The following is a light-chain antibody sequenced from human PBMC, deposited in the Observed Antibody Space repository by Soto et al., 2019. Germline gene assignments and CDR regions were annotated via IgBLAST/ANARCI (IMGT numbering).Light chain of an antibody. V-gene: IGKV3-20*01. J-gene: IGKJ1*01. Sequence: EIVLTQSPGTLSLSPGERVTLSCRASQSVSGSYLAWYQQKPGQPPRLLIYGASSRASGIPDRFSGSGSGTDFTLTISRLDPEDFATYYCLQYLTYPWTFGQGTKVDIK. CDR2: GAS. CDR1: QSVSGSY. CDR3: LQYLTYPWT.